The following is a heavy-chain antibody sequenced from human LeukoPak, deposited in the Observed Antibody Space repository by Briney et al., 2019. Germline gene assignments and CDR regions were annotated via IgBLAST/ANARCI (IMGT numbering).Heavy chain of an antibody. CDR3: AKGIRRYPEPSSWSCFDY. CDR2: MSGSGDSI. V-gene: IGHV3-23*01. Sequence: GGSLRLSCAASEFTFSDYAMSWVRQAPGKGLEWVSAMSGSGDSIYYVDSVKGRFTISRDNSKNTLYLQMSSLRPEDTAVYYCAKGIRRYPEPSSWSCFDYWGQGTLVTVSS. D-gene: IGHD6-13*01. J-gene: IGHJ4*02. CDR1: EFTFSDYA.